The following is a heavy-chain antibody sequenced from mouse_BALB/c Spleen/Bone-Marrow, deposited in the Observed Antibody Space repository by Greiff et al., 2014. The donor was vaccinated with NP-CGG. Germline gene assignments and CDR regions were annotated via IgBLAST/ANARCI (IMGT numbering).Heavy chain of an antibody. J-gene: IGHJ2*02. CDR1: GYTFTNYW. Sequence: QQSGAEVVKPGASVKVSSKASGYTFTNYWMQWVKQRPGQGLEWIGEIEPSDSYTNYNQDFKGKATLTVDKSSSTAYMQLSSLTSEDSAVYYCARGRTTVVSDYWGQGTSLTVSS. CDR3: ARGRTTVVSDY. D-gene: IGHD1-1*01. CDR2: IEPSDSYT. V-gene: IGHV1-69*02.